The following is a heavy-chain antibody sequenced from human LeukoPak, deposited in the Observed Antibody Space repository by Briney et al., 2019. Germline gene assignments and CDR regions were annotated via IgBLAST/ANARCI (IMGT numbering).Heavy chain of an antibody. CDR3: AREGSSSSSYYCYYMDV. Sequence: GASMKVSCKASGYTFTSYYMHWVRQAPGQGLEWMGIINPSGGSTSYAQKFQGRVTMTRDTSTSTVYMELSSLRSEDTAVYYCAREGSSSSSYYCYYMDVWGKGTTVTVSS. CDR2: INPSGGST. V-gene: IGHV1-46*01. D-gene: IGHD6-6*01. CDR1: GYTFTSYY. J-gene: IGHJ6*03.